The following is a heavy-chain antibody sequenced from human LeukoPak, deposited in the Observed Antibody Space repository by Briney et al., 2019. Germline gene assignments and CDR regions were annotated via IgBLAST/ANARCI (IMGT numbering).Heavy chain of an antibody. Sequence: ASVKVSCKASGYTFTGYYMHCVRQAPGQGLEWMGWINPNSGGTNYAQKFQGRVTMTRDTSISTAYMELSRLRSDDTAVYYCARVDVAVAGTYNWFDPWGQGTLVTVSS. V-gene: IGHV1-2*02. D-gene: IGHD6-19*01. CDR1: GYTFTGYY. CDR3: ARVDVAVAGTYNWFDP. CDR2: INPNSGGT. J-gene: IGHJ5*02.